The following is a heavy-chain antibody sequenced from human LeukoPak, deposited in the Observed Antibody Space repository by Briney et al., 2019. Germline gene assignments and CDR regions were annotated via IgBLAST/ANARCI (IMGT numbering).Heavy chain of an antibody. Sequence: SETLSLTCTVSGGSISSGSYCWSWIRQPAGKGLEWIGRIYTSGSTNYNPSLKSRVTISVDTSKNQFSLKLSSVTAADTAVYYCARDGLAGGYDSDYWGQGTLVTVSS. V-gene: IGHV4-61*02. CDR1: GGSISSGSYC. CDR2: IYTSGST. D-gene: IGHD5-12*01. J-gene: IGHJ4*02. CDR3: ARDGLAGGYDSDY.